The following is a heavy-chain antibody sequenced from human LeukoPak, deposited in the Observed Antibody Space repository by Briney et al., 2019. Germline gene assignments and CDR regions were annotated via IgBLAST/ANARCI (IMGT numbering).Heavy chain of an antibody. CDR2: INDNSYYI. CDR3: ATGPWQLGPIEDY. V-gene: IGHV3-21*01. CDR1: GISFSDYS. D-gene: IGHD6-13*01. J-gene: IGHJ4*02. Sequence: GGSLRLSCTVSGISFSDYSMNWVRQAPGKGLEWVSSINDNSYYIYYSDSVKGRFTTSRDNAKNSPYLQMNSLGAEDTAVYYCATGPWQLGPIEDYWGQGTLVTVSS.